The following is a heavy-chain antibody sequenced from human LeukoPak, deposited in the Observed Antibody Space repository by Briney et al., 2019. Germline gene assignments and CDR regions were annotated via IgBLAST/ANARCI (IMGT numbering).Heavy chain of an antibody. CDR2: ISGRGGVI. CDR1: GFTLSTYA. D-gene: IGHD3-22*01. Sequence: QPGGSLRLSCAVSGFTLSTYAMAWVRQAPGKGLEWVSGISGRGGVIFYGGFVKGRFCISRDNSQKIAYLQVGSLMVDDPGLYYCTKGPQLGSGYHPDSWGQGTLVTVSS. V-gene: IGHV3-23*01. J-gene: IGHJ4*02. CDR3: TKGPQLGSGYHPDS.